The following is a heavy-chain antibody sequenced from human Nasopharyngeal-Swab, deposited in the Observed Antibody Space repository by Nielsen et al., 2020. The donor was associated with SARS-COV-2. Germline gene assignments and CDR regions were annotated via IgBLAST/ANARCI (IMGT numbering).Heavy chain of an antibody. CDR3: VGSSWYGDYYYYYGMDV. Sequence: SETLSLTCTVSGGSISSSYYWGWIRQPPGKGLEWIGSIYYSGSTYYNPSLKSRVTISVDTSKNQFSLKLSSVTAADTAVYYCVGSSWYGDYYYYYGMDVWGQGTTVTVSS. CDR1: GGSISSSYY. D-gene: IGHD6-13*01. J-gene: IGHJ6*02. V-gene: IGHV4-39*07. CDR2: IYYSGST.